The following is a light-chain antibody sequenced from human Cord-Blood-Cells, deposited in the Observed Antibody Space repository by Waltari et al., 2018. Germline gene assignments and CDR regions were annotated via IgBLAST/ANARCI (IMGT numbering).Light chain of an antibody. CDR2: EGS. CDR3: CSYAGSSTYV. Sequence: QSALTQPASVSGSPGQSITLSRTGTSSDVGSYHLISWYQQHPGKAPKPMIYEGSKRPSGVSNRFSGSKSGNTASLTISGRQAEDEADYYCCSYAGSSTYVFGTGTKVTVL. CDR1: SSDVGSYHL. J-gene: IGLJ1*01. V-gene: IGLV2-23*01.